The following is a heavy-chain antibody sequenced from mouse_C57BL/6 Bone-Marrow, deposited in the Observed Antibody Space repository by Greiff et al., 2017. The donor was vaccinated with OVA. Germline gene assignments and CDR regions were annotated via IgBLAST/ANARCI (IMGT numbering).Heavy chain of an antibody. J-gene: IGHJ3*01. CDR2: IYPRSGNT. V-gene: IGHV1-81*01. CDR1: GYTFTSYG. D-gene: IGHD2-4*01. Sequence: QVQLKQSGAELARPGASVKLSCKASGYTFTSYGISWVKQRTGQGLEWIGEIYPRSGNTYYNEKFKGKATLTADKSSSTAYMELRSLTSMDSAVYFCARWDYDYDEFAYWGQGTLVTVSA. CDR3: ARWDYDYDEFAY.